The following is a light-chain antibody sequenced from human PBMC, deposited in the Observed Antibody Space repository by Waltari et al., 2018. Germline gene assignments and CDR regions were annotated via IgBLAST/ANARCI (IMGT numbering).Light chain of an antibody. CDR1: SNDVGSYNY. Sequence: SALTQAASVSGSPGQSITISCTGTSNDVGSYNYVSWYQQHPGKAPKVMIYDVSYRPSGVSNRFSGSKSGTTSSLTISGLQAEDAADYYCSSYTSISTLIFGGGTKLTVL. V-gene: IGLV2-14*03. CDR2: DVS. CDR3: SSYTSISTLI. J-gene: IGLJ2*01.